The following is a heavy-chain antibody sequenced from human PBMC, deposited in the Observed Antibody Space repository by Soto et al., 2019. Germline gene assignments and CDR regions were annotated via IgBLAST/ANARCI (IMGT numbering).Heavy chain of an antibody. V-gene: IGHV1-69*06. CDR2: IIPIFGTA. J-gene: IGHJ5*02. D-gene: IGHD1-26*01. Sequence: ASVKVSCKASGGTFSSYAISWVRQAPGQGLEWMGGIIPIFGTANYAQKFQGRVTITADKPTSTAYMELSSLRSEDTAVYYCARELLENWFDPWGQGTLVTVSS. CDR3: ARELLENWFDP. CDR1: GGTFSSYA.